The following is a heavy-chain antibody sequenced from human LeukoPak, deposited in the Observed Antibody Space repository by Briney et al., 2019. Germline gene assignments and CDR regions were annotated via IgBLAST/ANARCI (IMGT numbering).Heavy chain of an antibody. V-gene: IGHV3-30*04. CDR2: ISYDAINK. D-gene: IGHD3-22*01. CDR1: GFSFTSYE. J-gene: IGHJ4*02. CDR3: AKDRLIKYYYDSSGDIDY. Sequence: GGSLRLSCAASGFSFTSYEMHWVRQAPGKGLEWVAVISYDAINKKYADSVKGRFTISRDNFMNMLYLQMNSLRAEDTAVYYCAKDRLIKYYYDSSGDIDYWGQGTLVTVSS.